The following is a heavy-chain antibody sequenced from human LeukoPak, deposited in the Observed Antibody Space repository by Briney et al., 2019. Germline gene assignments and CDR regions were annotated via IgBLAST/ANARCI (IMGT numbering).Heavy chain of an antibody. D-gene: IGHD2-21*02. CDR3: AKYCGADCFSGIDH. V-gene: IGHV3-23*01. J-gene: IGHJ4*02. CDR1: GFTSSNYA. CDR2: VSGPCTDT. Sequence: PGGSLRLSCVASGFTSSNYAMTWVRQAPAKGLEWVSTVSGPCTDTYYVDSLKGRYTISRDNSKQTVYLQMKNLRHEDTAIYYCAKYCGADCFSGIDHWGQGTLVTVSS.